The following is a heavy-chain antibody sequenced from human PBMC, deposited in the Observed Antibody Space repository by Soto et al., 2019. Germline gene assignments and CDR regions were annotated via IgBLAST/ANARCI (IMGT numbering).Heavy chain of an antibody. CDR1: GGTFSSYA. J-gene: IGHJ3*02. D-gene: IGHD6-25*01. V-gene: IGHV1-69*13. CDR2: IIPIFGTA. Sequence: ASVKVSCKASGGTFSSYAISWVRQAPGQGLEWMGGIIPIFGTANYAQKFQGRVTITADESTSTAYMELSSLRSEDTAVYYCARDRPSRWRLHAFDIWGQGTMVTVSS. CDR3: ARDRPSRWRLHAFDI.